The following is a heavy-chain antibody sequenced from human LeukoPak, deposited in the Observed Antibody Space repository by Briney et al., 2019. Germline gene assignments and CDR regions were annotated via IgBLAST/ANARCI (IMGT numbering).Heavy chain of an antibody. CDR1: GFTFDDYA. Sequence: GGSLRLSCAASGFTFDDYAMHWVRQAPGKGLEWVSGTSWNSGSIGYADSVKGRFTISRDNAKNSLYLQMNSLRAEDTALYYCAKDITSWYLDAFDIWGQGTMVTVSS. CDR3: AKDITSWYLDAFDI. V-gene: IGHV3-9*01. J-gene: IGHJ3*02. D-gene: IGHD6-13*01. CDR2: TSWNSGSI.